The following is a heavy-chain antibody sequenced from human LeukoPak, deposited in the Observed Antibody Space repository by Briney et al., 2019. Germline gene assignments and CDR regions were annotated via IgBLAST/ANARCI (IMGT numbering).Heavy chain of an antibody. V-gene: IGHV1-69*04. J-gene: IGHJ4*02. Sequence: ASVKVSCKASGGTFSSYAISWVRQAPGQGLEWMGRIIPILGIANYAQKFQGRVTITADKSTSTAYMELSSLRSEDTAVYYCAKNLRYCSGGSCYFYFDYWGQGTLVTVSS. CDR2: IIPILGIA. CDR1: GGTFSSYA. D-gene: IGHD2-15*01. CDR3: AKNLRYCSGGSCYFYFDY.